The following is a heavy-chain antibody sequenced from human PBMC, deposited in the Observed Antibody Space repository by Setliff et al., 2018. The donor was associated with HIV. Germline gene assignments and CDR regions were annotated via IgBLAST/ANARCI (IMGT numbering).Heavy chain of an antibody. CDR2: IIPIFGTS. CDR1: GGTLNDYA. J-gene: IGHJ4*02. V-gene: IGHV1-69*13. CDR3: AEGAGSYFDY. Sequence: ASVKVSCKASGGTLNDYAITWVRQAPGQGLEWMGGIIPIFGTSNYAQKFQGRVTITADESTSTAYMELSSLRFEDTAVYYCAEGAGSYFDYWGQGTLVTVSS. D-gene: IGHD1-26*01.